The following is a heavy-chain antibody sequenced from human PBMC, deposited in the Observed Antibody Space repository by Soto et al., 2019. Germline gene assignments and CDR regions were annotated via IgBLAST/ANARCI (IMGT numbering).Heavy chain of an antibody. CDR2: SSNTGGRT. J-gene: IGHJ5*02. CDR1: GFTISNYV. Sequence: QPGGSLRLSCVASGFTISNYVMTWFRQAPGKGLEWVSASSNTGGRTYYADSVSGRFAISRDDSKNTVYLQMDSLRAEDTALYYCAKAVTGWPNWFAPWGQGTLVTVSS. D-gene: IGHD6-19*01. V-gene: IGHV3-23*01. CDR3: AKAVTGWPNWFAP.